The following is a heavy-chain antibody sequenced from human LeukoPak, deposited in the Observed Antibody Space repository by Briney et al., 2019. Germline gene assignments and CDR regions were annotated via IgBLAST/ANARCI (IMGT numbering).Heavy chain of an antibody. CDR3: ARDLITMVRGVQYIRVPFDY. J-gene: IGHJ4*02. CDR1: GYTFTGYY. D-gene: IGHD3-10*01. Sequence: ASVKVSCKASGYTFTGYYMHWVRQAPGQGLEWMGRINPNSGGTNYAQKFQGRVTMTRDTSISTACMELSRLRSDDTAVYYCARDLITMVRGVQYIRVPFDYWGQGTLVTVSS. V-gene: IGHV1-2*06. CDR2: INPNSGGT.